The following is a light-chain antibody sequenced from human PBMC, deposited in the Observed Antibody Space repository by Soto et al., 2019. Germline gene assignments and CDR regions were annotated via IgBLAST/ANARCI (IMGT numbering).Light chain of an antibody. CDR1: QGISSY. V-gene: IGKV1-27*01. CDR3: HPVYNAASSDT. J-gene: IGKJ5*01. Sequence: DLHLSQSTSSLSASVGDRVTITCRVSQGISSYLNWYRQKPGKVPKLLIYSASNLQSGVPSRFSGSGSGTDFTLTISSLQPLDVATDYGHPVYNAASSDTFCQGIRLAVK. CDR2: SAS.